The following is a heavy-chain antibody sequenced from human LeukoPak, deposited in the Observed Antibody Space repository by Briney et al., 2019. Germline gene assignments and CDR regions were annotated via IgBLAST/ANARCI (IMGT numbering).Heavy chain of an antibody. Sequence: GGSLRLSCAASGFTVSSNYMTWVRQAPGKGLEWVSIIYTGGTTYYADSVKGRFTISRDNSKNTLYLQMNSLRAEDTAVYYCAGSTQWLRDYWGQGTLVTVSS. CDR2: IYTGGTT. CDR3: AGSTQWLRDY. CDR1: GFTVSSNY. D-gene: IGHD5-12*01. J-gene: IGHJ4*02. V-gene: IGHV3-66*01.